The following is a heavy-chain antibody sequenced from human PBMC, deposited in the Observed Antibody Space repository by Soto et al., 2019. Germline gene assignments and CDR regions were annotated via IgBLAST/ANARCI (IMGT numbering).Heavy chain of an antibody. CDR1: GFTFSNYG. CDR3: ASGTRIAVPEGP. Sequence: QVQMVQSGAEVKKPGASVKVSCKGSGFTFSNYGFNWVRQAPGQGLEWVGWVSAYNGYTKSAQNFQDRLIMTTDTSTNPAYMELRGLRHDDTALYYCASGTRIAVPEGPWGKGKLVTVTS. J-gene: IGHJ4*02. CDR2: VSAYNGYT. D-gene: IGHD6-19*01. V-gene: IGHV1-18*01.